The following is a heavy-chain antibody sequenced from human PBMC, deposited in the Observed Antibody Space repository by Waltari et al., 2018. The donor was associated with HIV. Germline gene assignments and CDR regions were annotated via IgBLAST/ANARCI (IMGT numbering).Heavy chain of an antibody. Sequence: QVQLVQFGTEVKKAGASVTVSCKTSGYTFTEYAISWVRQAPGQGLEWMGWISPYNGDANYAQKLQGRVTMTTDTSTKTAYMEVRSLRSDDTAVYYCARQGLQYSDGMDVWGHGTTVTVSS. CDR3: ARQGLQYSDGMDV. D-gene: IGHD4-4*01. CDR1: GYTFTEYA. V-gene: IGHV1-18*01. CDR2: ISPYNGDA. J-gene: IGHJ6*02.